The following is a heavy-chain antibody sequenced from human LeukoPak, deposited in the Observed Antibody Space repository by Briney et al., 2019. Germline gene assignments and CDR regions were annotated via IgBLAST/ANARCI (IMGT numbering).Heavy chain of an antibody. V-gene: IGHV4-34*01. CDR2: IKHSGVA. CDR3: ARHSFPGTYTPNNWFDP. D-gene: IGHD3-10*01. CDR1: GVSFCGVY. Sequence: PSETLSLTCAVYGVSFCGVYWSWIRQPPGQGLEWIGDIKHSGVANYIPSLQSRVTTSVHTSKNQFSLKLTSVTAADTAVYYCARHSFPGTYTPNNWFDPWGQGTLVTVSS. J-gene: IGHJ5*02.